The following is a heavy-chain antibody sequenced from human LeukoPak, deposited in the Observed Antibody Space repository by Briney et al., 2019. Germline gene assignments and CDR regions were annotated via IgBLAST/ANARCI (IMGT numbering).Heavy chain of an antibody. V-gene: IGHV3-48*03. CDR3: ARDPPDY. CDR1: GFTFSSYE. J-gene: IGHJ4*02. CDR2: ILNSGTTT. Sequence: GGSLGLSCAASGFTFSSYEMNWVRQAPGKGLEWVSYILNSGTTTSYADSVKGRFTISRDNAKKSLYLQMNSLRAEDTGVYYCARDPPDYWGQGSLVSVSS.